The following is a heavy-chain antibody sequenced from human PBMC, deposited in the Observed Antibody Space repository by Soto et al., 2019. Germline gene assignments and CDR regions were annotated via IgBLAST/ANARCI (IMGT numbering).Heavy chain of an antibody. Sequence: PSQTLSLTCAISGDSVSSNSAAWNWIRQSPSRGLEWLGRTYYRSKWYNDYAVSVKSRITINPDTPKNQFSLQLNSVTPEDTAVYYCARNEKQLAPYYYGMDVWGQGTTVTVSS. D-gene: IGHD6-13*01. CDR1: GDSVSSNSAA. CDR2: TYYRSKWYN. CDR3: ARNEKQLAPYYYGMDV. V-gene: IGHV6-1*01. J-gene: IGHJ6*02.